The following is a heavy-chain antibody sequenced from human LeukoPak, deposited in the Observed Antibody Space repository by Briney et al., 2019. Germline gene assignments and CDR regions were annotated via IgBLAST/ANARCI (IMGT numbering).Heavy chain of an antibody. Sequence: GGSLRLSCAASGFTVSSNYMSWVRQAPGKGLEWVSVIYSGGSTHYADSVKGRFTISRDNSKNTLYLQMNSLRAEDTAVYYCAKDVELTTRMGAFDIWGQGTMVTVSS. V-gene: IGHV3-53*05. D-gene: IGHD1-26*01. CDR3: AKDVELTTRMGAFDI. CDR1: GFTVSSNY. J-gene: IGHJ3*02. CDR2: IYSGGST.